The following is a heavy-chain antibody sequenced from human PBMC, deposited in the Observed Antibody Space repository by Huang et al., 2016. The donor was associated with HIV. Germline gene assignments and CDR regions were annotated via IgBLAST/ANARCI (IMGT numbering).Heavy chain of an antibody. V-gene: IGHV2-5*02. CDR1: GFSLTTRGVG. CDR2: IYWDDDR. J-gene: IGHJ4*02. CDR3: AHRPHECDF. Sequence: QITLKESGPTLVKPTQTLTLTCTFSGFSLTTRGVGVGWIRQPPGMALQWLALIYWDDDRRYNPYLKSRLNITKDTSKNQVVLTMTNMDPQDTATYYCAHRPHECDFWGQGTPVTVAS.